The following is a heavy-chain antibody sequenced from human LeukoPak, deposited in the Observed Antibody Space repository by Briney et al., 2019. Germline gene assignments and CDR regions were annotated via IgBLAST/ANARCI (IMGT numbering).Heavy chain of an antibody. J-gene: IGHJ4*02. CDR3: AKDHIQGLEYFDWAIDY. D-gene: IGHD3-9*01. CDR2: SGRGGST. V-gene: IGHV3-23*01. CDR1: GFTVSCNC. Sequence: GGSLRLSCAASGFTVSCNCISWVRRAPGKGLEWVSASGRGGSTYYADSVKGRFTISRDNSRNTLYLQMNSLRAEDTAVYYCAKDHIQGLEYFDWAIDYWGQGTLVTVSS.